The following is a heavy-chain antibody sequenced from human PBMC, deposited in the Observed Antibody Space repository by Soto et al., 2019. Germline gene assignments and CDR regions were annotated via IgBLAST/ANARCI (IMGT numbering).Heavy chain of an antibody. Sequence: SETLSLTCTVSGGSISSSSYYWGWIRQPPGKGLEWIGYIYYSGSTNYNPSLKSRVTISVDTSKNQFSLKLSSVTAADTAVYYCTRAFWSGYPPSYYYMDVWGKGTTVTVSS. D-gene: IGHD3-3*01. CDR2: IYYSGST. J-gene: IGHJ6*03. CDR1: GGSISSSSYY. CDR3: TRAFWSGYPPSYYYMDV. V-gene: IGHV4-39*01.